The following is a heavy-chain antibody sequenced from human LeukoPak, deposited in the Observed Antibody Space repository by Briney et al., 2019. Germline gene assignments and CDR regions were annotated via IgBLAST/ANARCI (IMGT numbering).Heavy chain of an antibody. D-gene: IGHD4-17*01. CDR3: AGGMPGDYDYNCFDT. J-gene: IGHJ5*02. V-gene: IGHV4-34*01. Sequence: SETLSLTCAVYGGSLSGYYWSWIRQPPGKGLEWIGEINHSGSTNYNPSLKSRVTISVDPSKNEFSLKLSSVTAADTAVYFCAGGMPGDYDYNCFDTWGQGTLVTVSS. CDR1: GGSLSGYY. CDR2: INHSGST.